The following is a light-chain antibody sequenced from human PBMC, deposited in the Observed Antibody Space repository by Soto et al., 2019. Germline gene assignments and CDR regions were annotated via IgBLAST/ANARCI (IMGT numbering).Light chain of an antibody. J-gene: IGLJ2*01. CDR1: SSDVAGYNY. Sequence: QSVLTQPRSVAGSPGQSVTISCTGTSSDVAGYNYVSWYQHHPGKAPKLMIYDVSKRPSGVPDRFSGSKYGNTASLTISRLQAEDEADYCCCLYAGSWGGVFGGGTKLAVL. CDR2: DVS. CDR3: CLYAGSWGGV. V-gene: IGLV2-11*01.